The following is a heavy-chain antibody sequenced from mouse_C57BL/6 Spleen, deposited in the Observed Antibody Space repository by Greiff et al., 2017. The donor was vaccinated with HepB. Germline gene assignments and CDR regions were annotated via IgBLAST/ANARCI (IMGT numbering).Heavy chain of an antibody. Sequence: QVTLKVSGPGILQSSQTLSLTCSFSGFSLSTSGMGVSWIRQPSGKGLEWLAHIYWDDDKRYNPSLKSRLTISKDTSRNQVFLKITSVDTADTATYYCARRRLITTVVDPYYAMDYWGQGTSVTVSS. J-gene: IGHJ4*01. CDR2: IYWDDDK. CDR1: GFSLSTSGMG. V-gene: IGHV8-12*01. D-gene: IGHD1-1*01. CDR3: ARRRLITTVVDPYYAMDY.